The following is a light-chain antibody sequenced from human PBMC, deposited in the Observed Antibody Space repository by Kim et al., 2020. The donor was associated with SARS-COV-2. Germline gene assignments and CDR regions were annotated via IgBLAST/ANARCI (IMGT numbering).Light chain of an antibody. CDR3: AAWDDSLSGVL. CDR2: KNN. J-gene: IGLJ3*02. CDR1: SSNIGSNY. Sequence: ELTQPPSASGTPGQRVTISCSGSSSNIGSNYVFWYQQLPGAAPKLLIYKNNERPSGVPDRFSGSKSGTSASLAISGLRSDDEADYYCAAWDDSLSGVLFGGGTQLTVL. V-gene: IGLV1-47*01.